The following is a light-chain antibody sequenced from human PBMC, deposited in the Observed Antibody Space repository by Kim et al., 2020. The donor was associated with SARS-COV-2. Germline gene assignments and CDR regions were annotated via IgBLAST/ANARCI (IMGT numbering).Light chain of an antibody. V-gene: IGKV1-5*03. Sequence: DIQMTQSPSTLSASVGDSVTMTCRASQTISSRMDWYQQKPGKVPTLLIYEASTLESGVPSRFSGSRSGTEFTLTISSLQPDDFATYYCQQYNDYSATFGQGTKLEI. CDR1: QTISSR. CDR3: QQYNDYSAT. CDR2: EAS. J-gene: IGKJ2*01.